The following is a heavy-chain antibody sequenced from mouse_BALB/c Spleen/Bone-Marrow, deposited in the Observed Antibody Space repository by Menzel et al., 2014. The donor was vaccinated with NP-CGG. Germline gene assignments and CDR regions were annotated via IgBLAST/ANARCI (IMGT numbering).Heavy chain of an antibody. J-gene: IGHJ2*01. D-gene: IGHD1-1*01. CDR3: ARSGSSSGYFDY. CDR2: ISSGSSTV. V-gene: IGHV5-17*02. Sequence: EVQLVESGGGLVQPGGSRKLSYAASGFTFSSFGMHWVRQAPEKGLEWVAYISSGSSTVYYADKVMGRFTISRDNPKSTLFLQMTSLRSEDTAMYYCARSGSSSGYFDYWGQGTTLTVSS. CDR1: GFTFSSFG.